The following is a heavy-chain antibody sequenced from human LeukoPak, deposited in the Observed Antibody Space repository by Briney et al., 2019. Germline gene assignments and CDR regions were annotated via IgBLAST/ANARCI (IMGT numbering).Heavy chain of an antibody. Sequence: PGGSLRLSCAASGFNLNTYWMHWVRQTPGKGLVWVARISSDGISTDYADFVEGRFTISRDNAKNTLYLQMNSLRVDDTAVYYCVRVTLIREGFDLWGQGTLVTVSS. J-gene: IGHJ4*02. D-gene: IGHD3-10*01. CDR3: VRVTLIREGFDL. V-gene: IGHV3-74*01. CDR2: ISSDGIST. CDR1: GFNLNTYW.